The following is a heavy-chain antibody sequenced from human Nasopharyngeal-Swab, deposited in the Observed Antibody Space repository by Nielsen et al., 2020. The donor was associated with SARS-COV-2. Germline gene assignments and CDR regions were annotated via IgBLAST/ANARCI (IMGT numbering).Heavy chain of an antibody. J-gene: IGHJ4*02. Sequence: GESLKISCAASGFTFSSYSMNWVRQAPGKGLEWVSYISSSSSTIYYADSVKGRFTISRDNAKNSLYLQMNSLRAEDTAVYYCARVENDYGDYWGQGTLVTVSS. CDR1: GFTFSSYS. CDR3: ARVENDYGDY. V-gene: IGHV3-48*04. CDR2: ISSSSSTI. D-gene: IGHD2/OR15-2a*01.